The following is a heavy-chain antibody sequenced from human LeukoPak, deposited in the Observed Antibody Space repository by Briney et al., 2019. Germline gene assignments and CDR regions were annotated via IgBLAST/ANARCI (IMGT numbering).Heavy chain of an antibody. CDR1: GGSISSYY. D-gene: IGHD6-19*01. J-gene: IGHJ4*02. CDR2: IYYSGST. Sequence: SETLSLSCTVSGGSISSYYWSWIRQPPGKGLEWIGYIYYSGSTSYNPSLKSRVTISVGTSKNQFSLKLSSVTAADTAVYYCARVPNSGWYYFDYWGQGTLVTVSS. V-gene: IGHV4-59*01. CDR3: ARVPNSGWYYFDY.